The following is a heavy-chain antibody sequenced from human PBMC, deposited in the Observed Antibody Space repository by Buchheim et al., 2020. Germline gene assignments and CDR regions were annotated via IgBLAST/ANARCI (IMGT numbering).Heavy chain of an antibody. CDR3: VYQFLALNT. V-gene: IGHV3-30*03. CDR2: IANDSSSM. D-gene: IGHD1/OR15-1a*01. CDR1: GFTFSRYA. Sequence: QVHLVESGGMVVQPGRSLRLSCTGSGFTFSRYALNWVRQAPGQGLEWVGGIANDSSSMNYADSVRGRFTISRDNTRNTLYLQLNSLRHEDTATYYGVYQFLALNTWGQG. J-gene: IGHJ5*02.